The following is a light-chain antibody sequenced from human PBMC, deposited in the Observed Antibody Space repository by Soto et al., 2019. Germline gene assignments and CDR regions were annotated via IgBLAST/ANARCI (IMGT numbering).Light chain of an antibody. Sequence: LVLTQSPSASASMGASVKLTCTLSSGHRSYAIAWHQQQPEKGPRYLMKLSSDGSHSKGDGIPDRFSGSSSGAERYLTISSLQSEDEADYYCQTWDTGARVVFGGGTKLTVL. V-gene: IGLV4-69*01. CDR1: SGHRSYA. CDR3: QTWDTGARVV. J-gene: IGLJ2*01. CDR2: LSSDGSH.